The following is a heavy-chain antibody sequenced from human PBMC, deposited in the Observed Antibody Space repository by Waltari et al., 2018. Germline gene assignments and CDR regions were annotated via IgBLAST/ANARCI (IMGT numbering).Heavy chain of an antibody. CDR2: IKTDSEGAAT. D-gene: IGHD3-10*01. CDR1: GMSTQPFKSAY. V-gene: IGHV3-15*01. Sequence: VQLVESGGGLVQPGGSLRLSCVVSGMSTQPFKSAYMSWVRRAPTRGLEWIGRIKTDSEGAATEFAAPVKGRFSISRDDSKKTLYLQLSSLEKDDTAVYYCVTDRGDFDYWGQGTLVTVSS. J-gene: IGHJ4*02. CDR3: VTDRGDFDY.